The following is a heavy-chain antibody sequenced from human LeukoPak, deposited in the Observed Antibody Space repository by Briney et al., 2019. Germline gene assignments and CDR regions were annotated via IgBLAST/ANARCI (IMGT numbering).Heavy chain of an antibody. CDR3: AHIPAAGVSYFDY. CDR2: ISGTGGSV. Sequence: HPGGSLRLSCAASGFTFSSYPMTWVRQAPGKGLERVSAISGTGGSVYYPDSVKGRFTISRDNSKNTLYLQINSLRAEDTAIYFCAHIPAAGVSYFDYWGQGTLVTVSS. V-gene: IGHV3-23*01. CDR1: GFTFSSYP. D-gene: IGHD6-13*01. J-gene: IGHJ4*02.